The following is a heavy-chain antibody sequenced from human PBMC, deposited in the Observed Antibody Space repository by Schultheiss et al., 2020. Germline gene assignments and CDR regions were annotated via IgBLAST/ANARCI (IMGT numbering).Heavy chain of an antibody. CDR1: AFTFSSYG. V-gene: IGHV3-33*01. J-gene: IGHJ6*02. Sequence: GGSLRLSCAAHAFTFSSYGMHWVRQAPGKGLEWVAVIWYDGSNKYYADSVKGRFTISRDNSKNTMFLQMNSLGVEDTAVYYCARDPGHYYYYGMDVWGQGTTVTVSS. CDR3: ARDPGHYYYYGMDV. CDR2: IWYDGSNK.